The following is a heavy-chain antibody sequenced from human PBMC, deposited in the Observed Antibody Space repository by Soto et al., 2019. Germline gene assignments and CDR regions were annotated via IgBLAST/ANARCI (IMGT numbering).Heavy chain of an antibody. V-gene: IGHV3-30*03. CDR1: GFTFSSYG. CDR3: ATDSASGWYAFDY. D-gene: IGHD6-19*01. J-gene: IGHJ4*02. CDR2: ISYDGSNK. Sequence: GLSLRLSCAASGFTFSSYGMHWVRQAPGKGLEWVAVISYDGSNKYYADSVKSRFTISXXXXXXTXYXQXXXLRAXDTAVYYCATDSASGWYAFDYWGQGTLVTVS.